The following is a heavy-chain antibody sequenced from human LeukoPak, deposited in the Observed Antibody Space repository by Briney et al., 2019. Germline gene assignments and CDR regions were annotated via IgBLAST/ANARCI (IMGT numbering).Heavy chain of an antibody. CDR1: GGSISSGGYS. CDR3: AREDDSLCYFDY. D-gene: IGHD3-22*01. Sequence: SQTLCLTCAVSGGSISSGGYSWSWIRQPPGKGLEWIGYIYHSGSTYYNPSLKSRVTISVDRSKNQFSLKLSSVTAADTAVYYCAREDDSLCYFDYWGQGTLVTVSS. CDR2: IYHSGST. V-gene: IGHV4-30-2*01. J-gene: IGHJ4*02.